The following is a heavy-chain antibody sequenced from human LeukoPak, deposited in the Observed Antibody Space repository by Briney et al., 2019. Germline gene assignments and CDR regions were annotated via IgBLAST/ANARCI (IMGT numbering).Heavy chain of an antibody. CDR1: GFTFSDYY. D-gene: IGHD3-9*01. CDR2: ISSSGSTI. Sequence: GGSLRLSCAASGFTFSDYYMSWIRQAPGKGLEWVSYISSSGSTIYYADSVKGRFTISRDNAKNSLYLQMNSLRAEDTAVYYCASATIFWTAYGMDVWGQGTTVTVSS. J-gene: IGHJ6*02. CDR3: ASATIFWTAYGMDV. V-gene: IGHV3-11*01.